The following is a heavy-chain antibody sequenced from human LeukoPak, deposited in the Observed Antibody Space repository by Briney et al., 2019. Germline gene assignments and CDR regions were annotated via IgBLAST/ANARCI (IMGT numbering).Heavy chain of an antibody. J-gene: IGHJ4*02. D-gene: IGHD3-22*01. CDR3: AKGITMIVVVIDLDY. CDR2: ISGSGGST. Sequence: GGSLRLSCAASGFTFSSHAMSWVRQAPGKGLEWVSAISGSGGSTYYADSVKGRFTISRDNSKNTLYLQMNSLRAKDTAVYYCAKGITMIVVVIDLDYWGQGTLVTVSS. CDR1: GFTFSSHA. V-gene: IGHV3-23*01.